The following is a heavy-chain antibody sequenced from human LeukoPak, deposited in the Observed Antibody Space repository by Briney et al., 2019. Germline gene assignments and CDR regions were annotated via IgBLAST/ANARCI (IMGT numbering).Heavy chain of an antibody. CDR2: IYYSGST. CDR3: ARDRRRYSSSWEFDY. J-gene: IGHJ4*02. CDR1: GGSISSYY. D-gene: IGHD6-13*01. Sequence: PSETLSLTCTVSGGSISSYYWSWIRHPPGKGLEWIGYIYYSGSTNYNPSLKSRVTISVDTSNDQFSLKLSSVTAADTAVYYCARDRRRYSSSWEFDYWGQGTLVTVSS. V-gene: IGHV4-59*01.